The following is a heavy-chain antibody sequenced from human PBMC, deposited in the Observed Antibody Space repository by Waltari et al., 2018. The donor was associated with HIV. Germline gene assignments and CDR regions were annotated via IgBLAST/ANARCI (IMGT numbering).Heavy chain of an antibody. V-gene: IGHV3-74*01. Sequence: EVQLVEFGGGLVQPGGCLRLSCAASGFTFSCYWMHCARQAPGKGLVWVARINRDGSSTSYADSVKGRFTSSRDNAKNTLYLQMNSLRAEDTAVYYCASGYSSSWRSDYYYYGMDVWGQGTTVTVSS. CDR3: ASGYSSSWRSDYYYYGMDV. CDR2: INRDGSST. J-gene: IGHJ6*02. CDR1: GFTFSCYW. D-gene: IGHD6-13*01.